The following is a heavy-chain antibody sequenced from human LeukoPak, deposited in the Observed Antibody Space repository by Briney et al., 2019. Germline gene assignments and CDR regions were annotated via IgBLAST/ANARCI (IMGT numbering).Heavy chain of an antibody. CDR3: ASKYYYGSGSYRRYYFDY. CDR2: INPSGGST. J-gene: IGHJ4*02. Sequence: ASVKVSCKASGYTFTNYYIHWVRQAPGQGLECMGIINPSGGSTSYAQKFRGRVTITADESTSTAYMELSSLRSEDTAVYYCASKYYYGSGSYRRYYFDYWGQGTLVTVSS. D-gene: IGHD3-10*01. CDR1: GYTFTNYY. V-gene: IGHV1-46*01.